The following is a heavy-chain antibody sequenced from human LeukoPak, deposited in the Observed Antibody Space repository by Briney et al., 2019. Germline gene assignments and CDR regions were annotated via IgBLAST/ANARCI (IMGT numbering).Heavy chain of an antibody. CDR2: INSDGGTT. V-gene: IGHV3-74*01. J-gene: IGHJ4*02. D-gene: IGHD1-26*01. CDR3: ARIGRDGSDY. CDR1: GFTFGTYW. Sequence: GGSLRLSCGASGFTFGTYWMHWVRQAPGKGLVWVSGINSDGGTTTYADSVKGRFTISRDNAKNTLYLQMNNLRAEDTAVYYCARIGRDGSDYWGQGTLVTVSS.